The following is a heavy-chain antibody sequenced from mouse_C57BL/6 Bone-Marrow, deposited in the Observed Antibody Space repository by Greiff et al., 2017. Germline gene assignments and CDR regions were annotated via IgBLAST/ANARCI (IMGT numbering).Heavy chain of an antibody. CDR3: TSARNSYCYLSWFSY. V-gene: IGHV1-4*01. CDR2: INPSSGYT. CDR1: GYTFTSYT. Sequence: VQLQQSGAELARPGASVKMSCKASGYTFTSYTMHWVKQRPGQGLEWIGYINPSSGYTKYNQKFKDKATLTADKSSSTAYMHLSSLTSVDSAVYYCTSARNSYCYLSWFSYWGQGTLVTVSA. J-gene: IGHJ3*01. D-gene: IGHD2-12*01.